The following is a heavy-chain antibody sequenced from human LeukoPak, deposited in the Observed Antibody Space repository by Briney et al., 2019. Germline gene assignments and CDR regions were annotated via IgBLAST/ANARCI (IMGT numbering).Heavy chain of an antibody. CDR1: GGSISDNY. J-gene: IGHJ4*02. Sequence: PSETLSLTCTVSGGSISDNYWSWTRQPLGKGLEWIAYIHSRGTTNYNPSLKSRVTISLDTSRNQFSLQLTSVTAADTAMYYCARTLPGGQNDHWGQGTLVTVSS. CDR2: IHSRGTT. CDR3: ARTLPGGQNDH. V-gene: IGHV4-59*01. D-gene: IGHD2-15*01.